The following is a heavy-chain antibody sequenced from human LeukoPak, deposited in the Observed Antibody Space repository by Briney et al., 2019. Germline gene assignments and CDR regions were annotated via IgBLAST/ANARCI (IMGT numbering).Heavy chain of an antibody. CDR3: ARVSTMLRGMHDTFDV. J-gene: IGHJ3*01. D-gene: IGHD3-10*01. CDR1: GFTFSSYS. V-gene: IGHV3-21*01. Sequence: PGGSLRLSCAASGFTFSSYSMTWVRQAPGKGLEWVSSMSSGSTYIYYADSVRGRFTISRDNAKNSLYLLMNSLRAEDTAVYYCARVSTMLRGMHDTFDVWGQGTVVTVSS. CDR2: MSSGSTYI.